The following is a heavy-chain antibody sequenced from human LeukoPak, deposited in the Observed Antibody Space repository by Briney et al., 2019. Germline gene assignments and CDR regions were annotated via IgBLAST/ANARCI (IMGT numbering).Heavy chain of an antibody. Sequence: GGSLRLSCAASGFTFSSYAMHWVRQAPGKGLEWVAVISYDGSNKYYADSVKGRFTISRDNSKNTLYLLMNSLRAEDTAVYYCARSPPSGSYYFDYWGQGTLVTVSS. CDR1: GFTFSSYA. D-gene: IGHD3-10*01. CDR3: ARSPPSGSYYFDY. CDR2: ISYDGSNK. V-gene: IGHV3-30-3*01. J-gene: IGHJ4*02.